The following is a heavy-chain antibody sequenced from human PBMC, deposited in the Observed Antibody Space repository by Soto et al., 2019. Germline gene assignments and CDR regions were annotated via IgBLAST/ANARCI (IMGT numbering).Heavy chain of an antibody. J-gene: IGHJ4*02. CDR3: AKAVDYDYIWGSYPNFDY. CDR2: ISGSGGST. V-gene: IGHV3-23*01. Sequence: EVQLLESGGGLVQPGGSLRLSCAASGFTFSSYAMSWVRQAPGKGLEWVSAISGSGGSTYYADSVKGRFTISRDNSKNPLYLQMNSLRAEDTAVYYCAKAVDYDYIWGSYPNFDYWGQGTLVTVSS. D-gene: IGHD3-16*02. CDR1: GFTFSSYA.